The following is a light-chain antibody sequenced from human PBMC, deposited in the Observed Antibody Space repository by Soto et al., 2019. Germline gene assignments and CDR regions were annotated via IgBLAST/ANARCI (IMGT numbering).Light chain of an antibody. J-gene: IGKJ1*01. V-gene: IGKV3-15*01. CDR3: QQFGDWPS. CDR1: QSVSSH. Sequence: EIRMTQSPAILSVSPGETATLSCRASQSVSSHVVWYQQKPGQAPRLLISDSSTTATGLPARFCGSGSGTEFTLTISSLQSDDSAIYYCQQFGDWPSFGLGTKVEI. CDR2: DSS.